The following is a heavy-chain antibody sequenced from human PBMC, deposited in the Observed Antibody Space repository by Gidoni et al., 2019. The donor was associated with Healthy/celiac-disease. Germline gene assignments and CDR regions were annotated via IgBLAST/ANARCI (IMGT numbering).Heavy chain of an antibody. CDR1: GFTFSSYA. J-gene: IGHJ4*02. D-gene: IGHD3-16*02. Sequence: QVQLVESGGGVVQPGRSLRLSCAASGFTFSSYAMHWVRQAPGKGLEWVAVISYDGSNKYYADSVKGRFTISRDNSKNTLYLQMNSLRAEDTAVYYCARNGDRYVWGSYQFDYWGQGTLVTVSS. CDR3: ARNGDRYVWGSYQFDY. V-gene: IGHV3-30-3*01. CDR2: ISYDGSNK.